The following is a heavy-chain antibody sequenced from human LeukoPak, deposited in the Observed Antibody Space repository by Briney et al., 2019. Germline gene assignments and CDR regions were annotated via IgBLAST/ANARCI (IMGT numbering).Heavy chain of an antibody. V-gene: IGHV3-30*18. Sequence: PGRSLRLSCAASGLPFSSYAMHWVRQAPGKGLGWVALISHDGSNEHYADSVKGRFTISRDNSKNTLYLQVNSLRAEDTAVYYCAKSKFSCIGNNCYSPDYWGQGTLVTVSS. D-gene: IGHD2-15*01. CDR2: ISHDGSNE. J-gene: IGHJ4*02. CDR3: AKSKFSCIGNNCYSPDY. CDR1: GLPFSSYA.